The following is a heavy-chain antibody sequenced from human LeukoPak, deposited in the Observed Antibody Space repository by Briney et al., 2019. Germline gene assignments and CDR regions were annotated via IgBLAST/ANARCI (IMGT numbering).Heavy chain of an antibody. J-gene: IGHJ4*02. CDR2: ISGSGGST. Sequence: QPGGSLRLSCAAPGFTFSSYAMSWVRQAPGKGLEWVSAISGSGGSTYYADSVKGRFTISRDNSKNTLYLQMNSLRAEDTAVYYCAKLVNDYGESDYWGQGTLVTVSS. V-gene: IGHV3-23*01. D-gene: IGHD4-17*01. CDR3: AKLVNDYGESDY. CDR1: GFTFSSYA.